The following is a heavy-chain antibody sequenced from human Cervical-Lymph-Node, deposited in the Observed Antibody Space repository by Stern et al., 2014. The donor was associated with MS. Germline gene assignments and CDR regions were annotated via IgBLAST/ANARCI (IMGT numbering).Heavy chain of an antibody. CDR3: ASLAIGYCSSTSCLDDAFDI. J-gene: IGHJ3*02. Sequence: QVQLVQSGAEVKKPGSSVKVSCKASGGTFSSYAISWVRQAPGQGLEWMGGIIPIFGTANYAQKFQGRVTITADESTSTAYMELSSLRSEDTAVYYCASLAIGYCSSTSCLDDAFDIWGQGTMVTVSS. CDR2: IIPIFGTA. V-gene: IGHV1-69*01. D-gene: IGHD2-2*01. CDR1: GGTFSSYA.